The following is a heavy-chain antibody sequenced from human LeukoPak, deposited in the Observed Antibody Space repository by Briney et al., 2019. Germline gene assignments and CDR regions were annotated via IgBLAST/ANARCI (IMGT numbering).Heavy chain of an antibody. CDR2: ISWNSGSI. J-gene: IGHJ4*02. D-gene: IGHD6-19*01. Sequence: GRSLRLSCAASGFTFDDYAMHWVRQAPGKGLEWVSGISWNSGSIGYADSVKGRFTISRDNAKNSLYLQMNSLRAEDMALYYCATDSSGRYDFDYWGQGTLVTVSS. V-gene: IGHV3-9*03. CDR3: ATDSSGRYDFDY. CDR1: GFTFDDYA.